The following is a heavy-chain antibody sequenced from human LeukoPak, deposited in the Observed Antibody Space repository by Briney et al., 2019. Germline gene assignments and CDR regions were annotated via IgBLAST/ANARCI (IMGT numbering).Heavy chain of an antibody. J-gene: IGHJ4*02. CDR1: GFTFTSSA. CDR2: IVVGSGNT. D-gene: IGHD3-22*01. Sequence: GASVKVSFKASGFTFTSSAVQWVRQARGQRLEWIGWIVVGSGNTNYAQKFQERVTITRDMSTSTAYMELSSLRSEDTAVYYCAADPAYYYDSSGPDYWGQGTLVTVSS. CDR3: AADPAYYYDSSGPDY. V-gene: IGHV1-58*01.